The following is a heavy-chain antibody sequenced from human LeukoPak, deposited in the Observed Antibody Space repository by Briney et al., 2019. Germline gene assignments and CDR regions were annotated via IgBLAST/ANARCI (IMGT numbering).Heavy chain of an antibody. J-gene: IGHJ4*02. D-gene: IGHD6-19*01. Sequence: GTLSLTCAVSGGSISSSNWWSWVRQAPGKGLEWVSAISGSGGSTYYADSVKGRFTISRDNSKNTLYLQMNSLRAEDTAVYYCAKDKGAVAGNLDYWGQGTLVTVSS. V-gene: IGHV3-23*01. CDR2: ISGSGGST. CDR3: AKDKGAVAGNLDY. CDR1: GGSISSSN.